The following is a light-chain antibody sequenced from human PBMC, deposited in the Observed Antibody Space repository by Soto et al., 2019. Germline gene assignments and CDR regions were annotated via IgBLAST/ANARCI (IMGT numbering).Light chain of an antibody. J-gene: IGKJ5*01. CDR3: QQYGSSPSGT. V-gene: IGKV3-20*01. CDR1: QSVSSSY. CDR2: GAS. Sequence: EIVLTQSPGTLSLSPGERATLSCRASQSVSSSYLAWYQQKPGQAPRLLIYGASSRATGIPDRFSGSGSGTDFTLTISRLEPEDFAVYYCQQYGSSPSGTFGQGTRL.